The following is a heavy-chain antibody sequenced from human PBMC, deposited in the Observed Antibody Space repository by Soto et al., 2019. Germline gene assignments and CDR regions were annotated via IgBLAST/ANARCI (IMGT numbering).Heavy chain of an antibody. D-gene: IGHD3-16*01. Sequence: KPGGSLRLSCAASGFTFNHAWMTWVRQAPGKGLEWVGHIKDRPDGGTTDYAAPVKGRFTISRDDSKDTLYLQMNSLKTDDTAVYYCNTWQWDTIGGSAMSGPQDFWGQGTPVTVSS. CDR1: GFTFNHAW. J-gene: IGHJ4*02. CDR3: NTWQWDTIGGSAMSGPQDF. CDR2: IKDRPDGGTT. V-gene: IGHV3-15*01.